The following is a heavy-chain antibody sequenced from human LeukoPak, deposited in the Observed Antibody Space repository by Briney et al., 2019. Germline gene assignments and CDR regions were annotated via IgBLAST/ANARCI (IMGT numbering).Heavy chain of an antibody. J-gene: IGHJ6*02. CDR3: AKDLSYYYYYYYGMDV. Sequence: PGGSLRLSCAASGFTFSSYAMSWVRQAPGKGLEWVSAVSGSGGSTYYADSVKGRFTISRDNSKNTLYLQMNSLRAEDTAVYYCAKDLSYYYYYYYGMDVWGQGTTVTVSS. V-gene: IGHV3-23*01. D-gene: IGHD3-22*01. CDR2: VSGSGGST. CDR1: GFTFSSYA.